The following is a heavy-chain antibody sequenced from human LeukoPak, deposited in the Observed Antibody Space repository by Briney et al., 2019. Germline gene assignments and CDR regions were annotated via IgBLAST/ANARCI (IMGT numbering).Heavy chain of an antibody. D-gene: IGHD1-1*01. Sequence: SETLSLTCTVSGGSISSYYWSWIRQPPGKGLEWIGYIYYSGSTNYNPSLKSRVTISVDTSKNQFSLKLSSVTAADTAVYYCARDRYDAFDVWGQGTMVTVSS. CDR1: GGSISSYY. V-gene: IGHV4-59*01. J-gene: IGHJ3*01. CDR3: ARDRYDAFDV. CDR2: IYYSGST.